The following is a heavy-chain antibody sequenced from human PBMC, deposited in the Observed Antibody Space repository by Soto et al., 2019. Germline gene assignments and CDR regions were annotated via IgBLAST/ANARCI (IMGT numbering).Heavy chain of an antibody. J-gene: IGHJ6*02. Sequence: SQTLSLTCVISGDSVSSNSAAWNWIRQSPSRGLEWLGRTFYRSKWYNDYAESVKSRITINPDTSKNQFSLQLNSVTPEDTAVYYCAGGDYYHSSGYYFYYYTMDVWGQGTTVTVSS. CDR1: GDSVSSNSAA. V-gene: IGHV6-1*01. D-gene: IGHD3-22*01. CDR3: AGGDYYHSSGYYFYYYTMDV. CDR2: TFYRSKWYN.